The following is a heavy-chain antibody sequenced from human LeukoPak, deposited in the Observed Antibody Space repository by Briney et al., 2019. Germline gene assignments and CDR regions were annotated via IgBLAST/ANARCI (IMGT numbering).Heavy chain of an antibody. CDR3: TRDSIAAAGLNFDY. Sequence: ASVKVSCKTSGYTFTGYFLHWIRQAPGQGLEWMGWINSNSGGIIYAQKFQGRVTMTRDTSISTAFMELNRLGSDDTAVYYCTRDSIAAAGLNFDYWGQGTLVTVSS. V-gene: IGHV1-2*02. D-gene: IGHD6-13*01. CDR1: GYTFTGYF. CDR2: INSNSGGI. J-gene: IGHJ4*02.